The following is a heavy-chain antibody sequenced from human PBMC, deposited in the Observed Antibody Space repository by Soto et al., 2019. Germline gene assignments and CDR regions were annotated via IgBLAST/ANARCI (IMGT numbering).Heavy chain of an antibody. CDR1: GYTFTSYG. D-gene: IGHD3-3*01. Sequence: ASVKVSCKASGYTFTSYGISWVRQAPGQGLEWMGWISAYNGNTNYAQKLQGRVTMTTDTSTSTAYMELRSLRSDDTAVYYCARDRARGFTAYYDFWSGYSSYYYYGMDVGGQGTTVTVSS. CDR3: ARDRARGFTAYYDFWSGYSSYYYYGMDV. J-gene: IGHJ6*02. V-gene: IGHV1-18*01. CDR2: ISAYNGNT.